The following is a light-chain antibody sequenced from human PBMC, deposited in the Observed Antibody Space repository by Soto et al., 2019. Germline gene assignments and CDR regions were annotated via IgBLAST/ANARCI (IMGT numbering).Light chain of an antibody. V-gene: IGLV2-11*01. CDR2: DVT. J-gene: IGLJ3*02. CDR1: SSDVGHYNF. CDR3: CSYAGSYTWV. Sequence: QSVLTQPHSVSGSPGQSVTISCSGTSSDVGHYNFVSWYQHHLGKAPKLLIYDVTTRPSGVPDRFSGSKSGNTASLTISGLQAEDEADFYCCSYAGSYTWVFGGGTQLTVL.